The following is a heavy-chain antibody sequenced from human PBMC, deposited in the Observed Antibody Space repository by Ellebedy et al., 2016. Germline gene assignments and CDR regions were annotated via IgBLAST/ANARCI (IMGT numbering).Heavy chain of an antibody. D-gene: IGHD4-17*01. V-gene: IGHV3-23*01. CDR2: ISGGGDTT. J-gene: IGHJ4*02. CDR1: GFTFGNFF. CDR3: YYGHYSGS. Sequence: GESLKISXVASGFTFGNFFMSWVRQAPGGGLEWFSTISGGGDTTVSADSVKGRFTISRDNSRYTLYLQMDSLRAADTAVYYCYYGHYSGSWGQGTLVTVSS.